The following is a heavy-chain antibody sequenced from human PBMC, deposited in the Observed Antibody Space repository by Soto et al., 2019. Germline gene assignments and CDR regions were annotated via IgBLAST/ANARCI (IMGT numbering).Heavy chain of an antibody. CDR1: GGSFSGYY. D-gene: IGHD2-15*01. CDR3: AGRYCSGGSCLPAFDI. V-gene: IGHV4-34*01. J-gene: IGHJ3*02. Sequence: QVQLQQWGAGLLKPSETLSLTCAVYGGSFSGYYWSWIRQPPGKGLEWIGEINHSGSTNYNPSLKSRVTISVDTSKNQFAPKLSSVTAADTAVYYCAGRYCSGGSCLPAFDIWGQGTMVTVSS. CDR2: INHSGST.